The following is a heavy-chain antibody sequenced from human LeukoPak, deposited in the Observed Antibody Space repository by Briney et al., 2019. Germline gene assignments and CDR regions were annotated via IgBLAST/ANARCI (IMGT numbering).Heavy chain of an antibody. CDR3: ASRSLTYSNLDC. V-gene: IGHV4-31*03. J-gene: IGHJ4*02. CDR2: IYYSGST. Sequence: SETLSLTCTVSGGSISSGGYYWSWIRQHPGKGLEWIGYIYYSGSTYYNPSLKSRVTISVDTSKNQFSLELSSVTAADTAVYYCASRSLTYSNLDCWGQGTLVTVSS. D-gene: IGHD6-13*01. CDR1: GGSISSGGYY.